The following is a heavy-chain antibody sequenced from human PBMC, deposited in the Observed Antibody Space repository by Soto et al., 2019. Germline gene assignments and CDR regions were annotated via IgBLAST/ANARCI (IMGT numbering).Heavy chain of an antibody. D-gene: IGHD3-3*01. CDR3: AKYDFWSGHTGYYYGMDV. CDR1: GFTFSSYA. Sequence: GGSLRLSCAASGFTFSSYAMSWVRRAPGKGLEWVSAISGSGGSTYYADSVKGRFTISRDNSKNTLYLQMNSLRAEDTAVYYCAKYDFWSGHTGYYYGMDVWGQGTTVTVSS. J-gene: IGHJ6*02. V-gene: IGHV3-23*01. CDR2: ISGSGGST.